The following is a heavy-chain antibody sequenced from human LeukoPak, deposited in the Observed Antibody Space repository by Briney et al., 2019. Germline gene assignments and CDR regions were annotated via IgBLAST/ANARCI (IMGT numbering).Heavy chain of an antibody. D-gene: IGHD4-17*01. CDR3: ARAVTNPFDY. J-gene: IGHJ4*02. CDR2: ISPSGGST. Sequence: ASVKVSCKAFGYTFTSNYMHWVRQAPGQGPEWMGVISPSGGSTTYAQKFQGRVTLTRDMSTSTDYLELSSLRSEDTAVYYCARAVTNPFDYWGQGTLVTVSS. V-gene: IGHV1-46*01. CDR1: GYTFTSNY.